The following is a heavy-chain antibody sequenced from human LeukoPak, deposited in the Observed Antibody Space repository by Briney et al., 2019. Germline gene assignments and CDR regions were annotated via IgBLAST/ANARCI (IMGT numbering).Heavy chain of an antibody. D-gene: IGHD5-18*01. J-gene: IGHJ3*02. CDR2: MNPNSGNI. Sequence: ASVKVSCKASGYTFTTYDINWVRQATGQGLEWMGWMNPNSGNIGYVQKFQGRVTMTRNTSISTAYMELSSLRSDDTAVYYCARLLPNTWIQLWLGAFDIWGQGTMVTVSS. V-gene: IGHV1-8*01. CDR3: ARLLPNTWIQLWLGAFDI. CDR1: GYTFTTYD.